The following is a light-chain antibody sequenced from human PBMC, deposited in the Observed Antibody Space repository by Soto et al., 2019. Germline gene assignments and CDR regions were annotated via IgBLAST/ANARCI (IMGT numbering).Light chain of an antibody. CDR2: YVT. CDR1: SSDLV. V-gene: IGLV2-11*01. CDR3: CSSPGTITWV. Sequence: QSVLTQPRSVSGSPGQSVTISCTGTSSDLVSWYQHYPGKAPKLIIYYVTQRPSGVPDRFSGPKSGNTASLTISGLQAEDEADYYCCSSPGTITWVFGGGTKVTVL. J-gene: IGLJ3*02.